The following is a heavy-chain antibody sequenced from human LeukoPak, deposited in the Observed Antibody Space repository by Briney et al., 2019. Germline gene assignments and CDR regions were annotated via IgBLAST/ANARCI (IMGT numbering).Heavy chain of an antibody. Sequence: GGSLRLSCAASGFAVFSNYMNWVRQAPGKGLEWVSYISSSSSTIYYSDSVKGRFTISRDNAKNSLYLQMNSLRAEDTAVYYCARAFLEWFVDVWGKGTTVTVSS. D-gene: IGHD3-3*01. CDR2: ISSSSSTI. CDR3: ARAFLEWFVDV. CDR1: GFAVFSNY. J-gene: IGHJ6*04. V-gene: IGHV3-48*01.